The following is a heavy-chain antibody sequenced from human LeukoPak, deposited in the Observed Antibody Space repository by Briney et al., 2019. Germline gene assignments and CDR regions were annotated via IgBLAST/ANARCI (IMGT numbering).Heavy chain of an antibody. CDR1: GYTFTSYG. Sequence: ASVKVSCKASGYTFTSYGISWVRQAPGQGLEWMGWISAYNGKTNYAQKLQGRVTMTTDTSTSTAYMELRSLRSDDTAVYYCARWVGRYCSGGSCYFTDNWFDPWGQGTLVTVSS. CDR2: ISAYNGKT. J-gene: IGHJ5*02. CDR3: ARWVGRYCSGGSCYFTDNWFDP. V-gene: IGHV1-18*01. D-gene: IGHD2-15*01.